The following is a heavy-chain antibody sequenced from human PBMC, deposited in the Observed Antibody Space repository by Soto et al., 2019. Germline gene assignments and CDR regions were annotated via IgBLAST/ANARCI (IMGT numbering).Heavy chain of an antibody. D-gene: IGHD2-15*01. CDR3: APHVHCSGGSCHYDAFDI. J-gene: IGHJ3*02. V-gene: IGHV3-23*01. CDR2: IRDGGEST. CDR1: GFIFGNYM. Sequence: EVQLLESGGGLVQPGESLRLSCAVSGFIFGNYMMTWVRQAPGKGLEWVSTIRDGGESTYYADSVKGRFTISRDNSKNTLYLQMDNLGVEDTAVYYCAPHVHCSGGSCHYDAFDIRGQGTIVTVSS.